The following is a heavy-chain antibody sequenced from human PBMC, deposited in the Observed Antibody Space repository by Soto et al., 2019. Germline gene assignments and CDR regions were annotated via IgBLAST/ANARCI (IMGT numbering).Heavy chain of an antibody. J-gene: IGHJ4*02. CDR1: GGSVNIGTYY. V-gene: IGHV4-61*01. Sequence: SETLSLTCTVPGGSVNIGTYYWSWIRQPPGKGLEWIGFIHYSGSTNYNPSLKSRVTISVDTSKNQFSLKLSSVTAADTAVYYCAGYCSSTSCSDFDYWGQGTLVTVSS. D-gene: IGHD2-2*01. CDR2: IHYSGST. CDR3: AGYCSSTSCSDFDY.